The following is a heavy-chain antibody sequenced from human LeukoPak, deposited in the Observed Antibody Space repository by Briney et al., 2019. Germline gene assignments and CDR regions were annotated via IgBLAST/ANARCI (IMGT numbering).Heavy chain of an antibody. Sequence: QSGGSLRLSCEASGFTFSSYAMTWVRQAPGKGLEWVSSIGSDNKPHYSESVKGRFAISRDNSKNTLFLQLHNLRVEDTALYYCAGDLHYYVAMDVWGQGTTVTVSS. V-gene: IGHV3-23*05. D-gene: IGHD3-10*02. J-gene: IGHJ6*02. CDR1: GFTFSSYA. CDR2: IGSDNKP. CDR3: AGDLHYYVAMDV.